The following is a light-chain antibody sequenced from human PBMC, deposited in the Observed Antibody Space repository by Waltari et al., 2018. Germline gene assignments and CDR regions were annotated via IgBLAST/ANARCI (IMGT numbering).Light chain of an antibody. CDR3: TSYVDSDNLI. CDR1: SSDVGSYNL. Sequence: QSALIQPASVSGSPGQSITISCIGISSDVGSYNLVSWYQQHPDKAPKLMIYEGTKRPSWVCNPFSGYQAGHTASLAVSGLQAEDEADYDCTSYVDSDNLIFGIGTKVTVL. CDR2: EGT. V-gene: IGLV2-14*02. J-gene: IGLJ1*01.